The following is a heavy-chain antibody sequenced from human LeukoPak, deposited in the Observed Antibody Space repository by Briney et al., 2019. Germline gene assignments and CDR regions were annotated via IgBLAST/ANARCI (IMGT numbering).Heavy chain of an antibody. J-gene: IGHJ4*02. V-gene: IGHV1-3*01. Sequence: ASVKVSCKASGYTFTSYAIHWVRQAPGQRLEWMGWISAGNGNTKYSQNFQGRVTFISNTSATTAFMELSSLRSEDAAVYYCARDGPYYFDYWGQGTLVTVSS. CDR2: ISAGNGNT. CDR1: GYTFTSYA. CDR3: ARDGPYYFDY.